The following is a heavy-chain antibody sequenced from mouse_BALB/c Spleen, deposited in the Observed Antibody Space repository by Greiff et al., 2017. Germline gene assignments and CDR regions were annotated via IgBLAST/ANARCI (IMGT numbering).Heavy chain of an antibody. CDR3: ARHMGGNYRDAMDY. CDR1: GFTFSSYT. D-gene: IGHD2-1*01. Sequence: EVQLVESGGGLVQPGGSLKLSCAASGFTFSSYTMSWVRQTPEKRLEWVAYISNGGGSTYYPDTVKGRFTISRDNAKNTLYLQMSSLKSEDTAMYYCARHMGGNYRDAMDYWGQGTSVTVSS. V-gene: IGHV5-12-2*01. J-gene: IGHJ4*01. CDR2: ISNGGGST.